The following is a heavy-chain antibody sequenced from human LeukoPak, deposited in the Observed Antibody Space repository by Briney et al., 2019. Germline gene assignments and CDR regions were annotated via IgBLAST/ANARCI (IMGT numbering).Heavy chain of an antibody. Sequence: GGSLRLSCAASGFTFSDYYMGWIRQAPGKGLEWVSYISSSGSTIYYADSVKGRFTISRDNAKNSLYLQMNSLRAEDTAVYYCARVTSDWNPNWFDPWGQGTLVTVSS. V-gene: IGHV3-11*04. CDR3: ARVTSDWNPNWFDP. CDR2: ISSSGSTI. D-gene: IGHD1-1*01. CDR1: GFTFSDYY. J-gene: IGHJ5*02.